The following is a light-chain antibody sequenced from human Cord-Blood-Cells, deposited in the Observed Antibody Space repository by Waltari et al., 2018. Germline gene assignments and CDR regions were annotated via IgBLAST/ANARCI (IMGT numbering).Light chain of an antibody. CDR3: CSYAGSSNVV. CDR1: SRDVARSNL. V-gene: IGLV2-23*01. J-gene: IGLJ2*01. Sequence: QSALTRPASVSGSPGQSITIPVTGTSRDVARSNLVSWYQQHPGKAPKLMIYEGSKRPSGVSNRFSGSKSGNTASLTISGLQAEDEADYYCCSYAGSSNVVFGGGTKLTVL. CDR2: EGS.